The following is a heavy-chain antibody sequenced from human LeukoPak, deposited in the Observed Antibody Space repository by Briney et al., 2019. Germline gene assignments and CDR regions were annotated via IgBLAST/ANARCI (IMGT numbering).Heavy chain of an antibody. CDR1: GGSISSGSYY. V-gene: IGHV4-61*02. CDR3: AREAPYDFWSGPLSIYYYYYMDV. CDR2: IYTSGST. J-gene: IGHJ6*03. Sequence: PSQTLSLTCTVSGGSISSGSYYWSWIRQPAGKGLEWIGRIYTSGSTNYNPSLKSRVTISVDTSKNQFSLKLSSVTAGDTAVYYCAREAPYDFWSGPLSIYYYYYMDVWGKGTTVTVSS. D-gene: IGHD3-3*01.